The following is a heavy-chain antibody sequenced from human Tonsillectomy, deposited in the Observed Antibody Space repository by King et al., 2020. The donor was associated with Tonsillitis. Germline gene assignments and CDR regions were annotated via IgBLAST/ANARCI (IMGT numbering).Heavy chain of an antibody. Sequence: QLVQSGAEVKKPGSSVKLSCKASGCTFSSYAISWVRQAPGQGLEWMGGIIPIFGTANYAQKFQGRVTITADESTSTAYMELSSLRSEDTAVYYCAGCSGGGRGSSLTVYYFDYWGQGTLVTVSS. CDR1: GCTFSSYA. J-gene: IGHJ4*02. CDR2: IIPIFGTA. CDR3: AGCSGGGRGSSLTVYYFDY. D-gene: IGHD2-15*01. V-gene: IGHV1-69*01.